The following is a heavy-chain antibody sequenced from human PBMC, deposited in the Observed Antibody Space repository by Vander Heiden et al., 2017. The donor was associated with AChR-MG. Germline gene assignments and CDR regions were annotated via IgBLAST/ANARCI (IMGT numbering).Heavy chain of an antibody. CDR1: GFTFSSYW. J-gene: IGHJ6*03. V-gene: IGHV3-74*01. CDR3: ARRGSSSLLVYYYYYMDV. CDR2: INSDGSST. Sequence: EVQLVESGGGLVQPGGSLRLSCAASGFTFSSYWMHWVRQAPGKGLVWVSRINSDGSSTSYADSVKGRFTISRDNAKNTLYLQMNSLRAEDTAVYYCARRGSSSLLVYYYYYMDVWGKGTTVTVSS. D-gene: IGHD6-13*01.